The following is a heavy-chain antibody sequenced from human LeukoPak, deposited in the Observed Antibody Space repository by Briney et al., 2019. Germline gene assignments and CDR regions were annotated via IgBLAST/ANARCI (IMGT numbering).Heavy chain of an antibody. CDR3: VKRDGYKPWDYNGMDV. CDR2: INSDGTTT. V-gene: IGHV3-74*01. CDR1: GFTFRNSW. Sequence: GGSLRLSCAASGFTFRNSWMNWVRQAPGKGLVWVSRINSDGTTTTYADSVKGRFIISRDNAKNTLYLQMNSLRAEDTAVCYCVKRDGYKPWDYNGMDVWGQGTTVTVSS. D-gene: IGHD5-24*01. J-gene: IGHJ6*02.